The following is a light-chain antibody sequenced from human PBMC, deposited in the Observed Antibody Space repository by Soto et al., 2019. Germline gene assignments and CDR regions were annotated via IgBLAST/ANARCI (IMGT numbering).Light chain of an antibody. J-gene: IGKJ2*01. CDR2: GAS. CDR1: QSVSRN. CDR3: QQYNDWPPSYT. Sequence: EIVMTQSPATLSVSPGERATLSCRASQSVSRNLAWYQQKPGQAPRLLIYGASTRATGIPARFSGSGSETEFTLTISSLQSEDFAVYYCQQYNDWPPSYTFGQGTKLEIE. V-gene: IGKV3-15*01.